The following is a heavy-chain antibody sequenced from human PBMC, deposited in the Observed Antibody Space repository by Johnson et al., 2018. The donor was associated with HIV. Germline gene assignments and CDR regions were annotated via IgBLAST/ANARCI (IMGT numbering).Heavy chain of an antibody. D-gene: IGHD1-26*01. CDR1: GFTFDDHG. J-gene: IGHJ3*02. V-gene: IGHV3-20*04. CDR2: INWSVGTT. CDR3: ARGGGSTLVDSFEI. Sequence: VLLVESGGGVERPGGSLRLSCAGSGFTFDDHGMSWVRQVPGKGLEWVSGINWSVGTTGYADSVKGRFTVSRDNSKNTLYLQMNSLRAEEKAVYYCARGGGSTLVDSFEIWGQVTMVTVSS.